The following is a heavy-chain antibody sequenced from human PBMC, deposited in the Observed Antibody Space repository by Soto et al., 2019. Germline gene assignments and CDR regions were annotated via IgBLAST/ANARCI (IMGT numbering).Heavy chain of an antibody. V-gene: IGHV1-18*01. CDR1: GYTFTRYG. J-gene: IGHJ6*02. CDR2: ISTYNGDT. Sequence: VKVSCKASGYTFTRYGFSWVRQAPGQGLEWMGWISTYNGDTNYAQTFQGRVTMTTDTSTSTVHMEVRSLRSDDTAVYYCAREGVAPYYYSGMDVWGQGTPVTLSS. CDR3: AREGVAPYYYSGMDV. D-gene: IGHD5-12*01.